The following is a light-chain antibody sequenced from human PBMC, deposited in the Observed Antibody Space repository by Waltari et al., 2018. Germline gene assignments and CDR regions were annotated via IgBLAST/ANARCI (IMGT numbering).Light chain of an antibody. CDR1: QSVSSY. J-gene: IGKJ2*01. Sequence: EIVLTQSPATLSLSPGERATLSCRASQSVSSYLAWYQQKPGQAPRLLIYDASNRATGIPARFSVSGSGTDFTLTISSLEPEDFAVYYCQQRSNWPLYTFGQGTKLEI. V-gene: IGKV3-11*01. CDR2: DAS. CDR3: QQRSNWPLYT.